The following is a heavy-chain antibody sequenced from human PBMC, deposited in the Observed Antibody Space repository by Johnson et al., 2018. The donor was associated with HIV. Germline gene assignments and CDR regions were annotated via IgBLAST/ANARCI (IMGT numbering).Heavy chain of an antibody. D-gene: IGHD3-3*01. J-gene: IGHJ3*02. CDR2: ISSSGSTI. CDR3: ARVTIFGVVIDHDAFDI. Sequence: QEQLVESGGGLVKPGGSLRLSCAASGFTFTDYYMNWMRQAPGQGLEWVSHISSSGSTIYYADSVKGPFTISRDNAKKSLYLQMNSLRVEDTALYHCARVTIFGVVIDHDAFDIWGQGAMVTVSS. CDR1: GFTFTDYY. V-gene: IGHV3-11*01.